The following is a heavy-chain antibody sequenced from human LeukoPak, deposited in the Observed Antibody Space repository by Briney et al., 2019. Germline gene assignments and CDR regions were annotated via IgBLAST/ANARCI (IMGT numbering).Heavy chain of an antibody. CDR1: GDSFNNYY. Sequence: SETLSLTCAVFGDSFNNYYWSWIRQPPGKGLEWIGEINHSGSTNYKPSLKSRVTMSVDTSKNRFSLKLSSVTAADTAVYYCARTEVVSTGEWDEYYMDVWGKGTTVTVSS. D-gene: IGHD1-26*01. J-gene: IGHJ6*03. CDR3: ARTEVVSTGEWDEYYMDV. CDR2: INHSGST. V-gene: IGHV4-34*01.